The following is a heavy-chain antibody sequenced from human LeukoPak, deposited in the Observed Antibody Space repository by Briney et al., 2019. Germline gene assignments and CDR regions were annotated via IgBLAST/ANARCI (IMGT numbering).Heavy chain of an antibody. Sequence: SETLSLTCTVSGGSISSSSFYWGWIRQPPGKGLEWIGSIYYSASTYYNPSLKSRVTISVDTSKNQFSLKLSSVTAADTAVYYCARDIPRAGWLQFHPDAFDIWGQGTMVTVSS. J-gene: IGHJ3*02. CDR1: GGSISSSSFY. CDR2: IYYSAST. V-gene: IGHV4-39*07. CDR3: ARDIPRAGWLQFHPDAFDI. D-gene: IGHD5-24*01.